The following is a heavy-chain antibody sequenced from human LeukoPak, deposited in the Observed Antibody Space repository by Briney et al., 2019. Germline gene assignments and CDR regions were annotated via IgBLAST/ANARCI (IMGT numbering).Heavy chain of an antibody. CDR2: IIPIFGTA. D-gene: IGHD4-17*01. V-gene: IGHV1-69*05. J-gene: IGHJ4*02. CDR1: GGTFSSYA. Sequence: EASVKVSCKASGGTFSSYALSWVRQAPGQGLEWMGRIIPIFGTANYAQKFQGRVTITTDESTSTAYMELSSLRSEDTAVYYCARSDYGDYRFGYWGQGTLVTVSS. CDR3: ARSDYGDYRFGY.